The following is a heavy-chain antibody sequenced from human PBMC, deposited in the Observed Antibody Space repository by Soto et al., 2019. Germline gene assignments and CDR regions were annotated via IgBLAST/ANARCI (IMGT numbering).Heavy chain of an antibody. J-gene: IGHJ3*02. D-gene: IGHD2-15*01. CDR2: IIPIFGST. Sequence: QVQLVQSGAEVKRPGSSVKVSCKASGGTFGTYAIGWVRQAPGQGLGWMGRIIPIFGSTNYAQEFQGRVTITADESTSTAYMELSSLRSEDTAVYFCVGEGYCSGSTCFLDIWGQGTMVTVSS. V-gene: IGHV1-69*12. CDR1: GGTFGTYA. CDR3: VGEGYCSGSTCFLDI.